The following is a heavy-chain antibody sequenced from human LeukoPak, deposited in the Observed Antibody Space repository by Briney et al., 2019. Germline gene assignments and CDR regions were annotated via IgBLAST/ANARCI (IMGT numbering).Heavy chain of an antibody. Sequence: GGSLRHSCAASGYTFDDYAMHWVRLAPGKGLEWVSLISGDGGSTYYADSVKGRFTISRDNSKNSLYLQMSSLITEDTALYYCAQAVRSYYYGMYVWGQGTMVTVSS. V-gene: IGHV3-43*02. CDR2: ISGDGGST. J-gene: IGHJ6*02. CDR1: GYTFDDYA. CDR3: AQAVRSYYYGMYV.